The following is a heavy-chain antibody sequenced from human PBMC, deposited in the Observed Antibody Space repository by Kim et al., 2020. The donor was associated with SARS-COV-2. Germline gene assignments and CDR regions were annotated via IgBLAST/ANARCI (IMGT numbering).Heavy chain of an antibody. D-gene: IGHD6-19*01. V-gene: IGHV1-69*01. J-gene: IGHJ4*02. Sequence: ANYAQKFQGRVTITADESTSTAYMELSSLRSEDTAVYYCASLVGGWSSYWGQGTLVTVSS. CDR3: ASLVGGWSSY. CDR2: A.